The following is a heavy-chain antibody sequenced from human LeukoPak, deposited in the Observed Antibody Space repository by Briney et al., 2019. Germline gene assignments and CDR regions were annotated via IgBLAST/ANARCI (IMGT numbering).Heavy chain of an antibody. CDR1: GYSFTSYW. CDR3: ARGTSLTGVPRYFDY. V-gene: IGHV5-51*01. D-gene: IGHD7-27*01. CDR2: IYPGDSDT. Sequence: GESLKISCKGSGYSFTSYWIGWVRQMPGKGLEWMGIIYPGDSDTRYSPSFQGQVTISADKSISTAYLQWSSLKASDTAMYYCARGTSLTGVPRYFDYWGQGTLVTVSS. J-gene: IGHJ4*02.